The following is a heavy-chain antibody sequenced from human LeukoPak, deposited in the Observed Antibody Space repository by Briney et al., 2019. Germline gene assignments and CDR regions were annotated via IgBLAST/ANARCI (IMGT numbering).Heavy chain of an antibody. CDR2: ISYDGSNK. Sequence: PGGSLRLSCAASGFTFSSYGMHWVRQAPGKGLEWVAVISYDGSNKYYADSVKGRFTISRDNSKNTLYLQMNSLRAEDTAVYYCAIQATPAEVYGMDVWGQGTTVTVSS. CDR1: GFTFSSYG. V-gene: IGHV3-30*03. J-gene: IGHJ6*02. CDR3: AIQATPAEVYGMDV.